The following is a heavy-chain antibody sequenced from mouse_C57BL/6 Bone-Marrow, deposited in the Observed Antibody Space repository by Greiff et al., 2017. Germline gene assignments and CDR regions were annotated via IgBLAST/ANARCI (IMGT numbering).Heavy chain of an antibody. J-gene: IGHJ4*01. CDR2: IHPNSGST. CDR1: GYTFTSYW. Sequence: VQLQQPGAELVKPGASVKLSCKASGYTFTSYWMHWVKQRPGQGLEWIGMIHPNSGSTNYNEKFKSKATLTVDKSSSTAYMQLSSLTSEYSAVYYCARGGTVVYYYAMDYWGQGTSVTVSS. V-gene: IGHV1-64*01. CDR3: ARGGTVVYYYAMDY. D-gene: IGHD1-1*01.